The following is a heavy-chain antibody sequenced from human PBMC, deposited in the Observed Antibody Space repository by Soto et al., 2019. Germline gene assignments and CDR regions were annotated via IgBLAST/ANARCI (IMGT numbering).Heavy chain of an antibody. J-gene: IGHJ4*02. CDR3: ATRMTTAPY. CDR2: IYSGGDT. V-gene: IGHV3-66*01. D-gene: IGHD4-17*01. Sequence: EAHLVGSGGGLVQPGGSLRLSCAASGFAVSANYLSWVRQAPGKGLEWFALIYSGGDTDYADSVRGRFTISRDNSKNTLYLQMRSRKAEDTAVYYCATRMTTAPYWGQGALVNVSS. CDR1: GFAVSANY.